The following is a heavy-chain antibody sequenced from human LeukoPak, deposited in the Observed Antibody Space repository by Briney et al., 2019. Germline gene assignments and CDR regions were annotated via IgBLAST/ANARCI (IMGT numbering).Heavy chain of an antibody. D-gene: IGHD3-3*01. Sequence: GGSLRLSCPASGFTFSSYWMSWVRQAPGKGLEWVANIKHDGSEKYYVDSVKGRFTISRDNAKNSLYLQMYSLRAEDTAVYYCARDSYYDFWSGYPPFEYWGQGTLVTVSS. CDR2: IKHDGSEK. CDR1: GFTFSSYW. V-gene: IGHV3-7*01. J-gene: IGHJ4*02. CDR3: ARDSYYDFWSGYPPFEY.